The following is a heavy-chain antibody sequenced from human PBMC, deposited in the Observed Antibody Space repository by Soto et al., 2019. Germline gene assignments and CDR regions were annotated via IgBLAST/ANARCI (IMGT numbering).Heavy chain of an antibody. J-gene: IGHJ4*02. D-gene: IGHD2-8*01. CDR3: ARYGVTDYFDY. CDR1: GGSITSYY. V-gene: IGHV4-59*08. Sequence: PSETLSLTCTVSGGSITSYYWSWIRQPPGKGLEWIGWLYYTGSTNYNPSLKSRVTMSVDTSKNQFSLRLSSVTAADTAMYYCARYGVTDYFDYWGQGTLVTVSS. CDR2: LYYTGST.